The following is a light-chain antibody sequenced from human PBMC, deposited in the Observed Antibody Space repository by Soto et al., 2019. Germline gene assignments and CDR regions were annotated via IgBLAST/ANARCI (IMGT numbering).Light chain of an antibody. V-gene: IGLV2-14*01. Sequence: QSALTQPASVSGSPGQSITISCTGTSSDIGGYNYVSWYQQHPGKAPKLIIYEVSHRPSGISNRFFGSKSGNTASLTISGLQAEDEADYYCSSYTSTNTRVVFGGGTKVTVL. CDR3: SSYTSTNTRVV. CDR2: EVS. CDR1: SSDIGGYNY. J-gene: IGLJ3*02.